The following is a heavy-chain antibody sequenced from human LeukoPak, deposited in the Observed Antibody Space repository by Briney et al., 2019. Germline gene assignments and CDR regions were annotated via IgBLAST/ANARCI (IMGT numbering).Heavy chain of an antibody. V-gene: IGHV3-23*01. J-gene: IGHJ5*02. CDR1: GFTLSTYS. D-gene: IGHD6-19*01. CDR2: IRPSGDDT. CDR3: ARVAGWHWFDP. Sequence: PGGSLRLSCVDSGFTLSTYSMNWVRQAPGRGLEWVSSIRPSGDDTYYGDSVKGRFTISRDNSKNTVYLQMNNMRVDDTAVYYCARVAGWHWFDPWGQGTLVTVSS.